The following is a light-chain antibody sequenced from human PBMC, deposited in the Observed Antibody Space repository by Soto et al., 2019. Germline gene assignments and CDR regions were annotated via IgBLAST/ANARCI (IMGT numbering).Light chain of an antibody. CDR2: DVS. CDR3: SSYTSSSTSGV. Sequence: QSALTQPASVSGSPGQSVTISCTGTSSDVGGYNYVSWYQQHPGKAPKLMIYDVSNRPSGVSNRFSGSKSGNTASLTISGLQAEYEADYYCSSYTSSSTSGVFGGGTKVTVL. CDR1: SSDVGGYNY. J-gene: IGLJ2*01. V-gene: IGLV2-14*01.